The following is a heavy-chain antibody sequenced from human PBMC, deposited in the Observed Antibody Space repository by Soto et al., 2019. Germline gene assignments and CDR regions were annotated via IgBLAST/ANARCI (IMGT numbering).Heavy chain of an antibody. CDR3: ARCAGSPGLGDY. D-gene: IGHD3-10*01. Sequence: SVKVSCKASGGTFSSYAISWVRQAPGQGLEWMGGIIPIFGTANYAQKLQGRVTMTTDTSTSTAYMELRSLRSDDTAVYYCARCAGSPGLGDYWGQGTLVTVSS. CDR1: GGTFSSYA. V-gene: IGHV1-69*05. J-gene: IGHJ4*02. CDR2: IIPIFGTA.